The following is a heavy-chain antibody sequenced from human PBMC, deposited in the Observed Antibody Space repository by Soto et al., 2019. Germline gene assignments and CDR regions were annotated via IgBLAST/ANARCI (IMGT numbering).Heavy chain of an antibody. J-gene: IGHJ5*02. V-gene: IGHV4-4*02. CDR3: AREIVTAGGNNYFDP. CDR2: VYHTGDT. CDR1: GGTVASSHW. Sequence: QVQLQESGPRLVKPSESLSLTCGVSGGTVASSHWWSWVRQSLGRGLEWIGNVYHTGDTNFNPSLQSRVTFSVDKSNNQFSLRLTSVTAADTAVYFCAREIVTAGGNNYFDPWGPGTLVTVSS. D-gene: IGHD2-21*02.